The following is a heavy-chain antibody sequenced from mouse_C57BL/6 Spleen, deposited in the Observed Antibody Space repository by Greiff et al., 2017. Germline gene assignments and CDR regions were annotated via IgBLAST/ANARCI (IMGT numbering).Heavy chain of an antibody. CDR3: ARYQLGPMDY. D-gene: IGHD4-1*02. J-gene: IGHJ4*01. Sequence: VQLQQSGPELVKPGASVKISCKASGYSFTGYYMNWVKQSPEKSLEWIGEINPSTGGTTYNQKFKAKATLTVDKSSSTAYMQLKSLTSEDSAVYYCARYQLGPMDYWGQGTSVTVSS. V-gene: IGHV1-42*01. CDR1: GYSFTGYY. CDR2: INPSTGGT.